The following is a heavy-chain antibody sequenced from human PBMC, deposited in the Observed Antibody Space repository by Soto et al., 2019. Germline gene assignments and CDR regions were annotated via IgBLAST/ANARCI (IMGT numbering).Heavy chain of an antibody. J-gene: IGHJ4*02. CDR3: ASHEGGGYDLYYFDY. CDR2: ISYDGSNK. V-gene: IGHV3-30-3*01. D-gene: IGHD5-12*01. CDR1: GFTLRAYA. Sequence: GGSLRLSCAASGFTLRAYAIHGVRREHGKGLEWMAVISYDGSNKYYADSVKGRFTISRDNSKNTLYLQMNSLRAEDTAVYYCASHEGGGYDLYYFDYWGQGTLVTVSS.